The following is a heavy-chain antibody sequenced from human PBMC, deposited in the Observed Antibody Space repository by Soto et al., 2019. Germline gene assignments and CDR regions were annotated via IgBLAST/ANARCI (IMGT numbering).Heavy chain of an antibody. CDR1: EFTFSSYT. J-gene: IGHJ5*01. Sequence: GGSLRLSCAASEFTFSSYTMNWVRQAPGKVLEWVSSISSSSNYIYYAASVKGRFTISRDNAKNSLYLQMNSLRAEDTAVYYCARVGAVAGPNWFDPWGQGTLVNVSS. CDR3: ARVGAVAGPNWFDP. CDR2: ISSSSNYI. V-gene: IGHV3-21*01. D-gene: IGHD6-19*01.